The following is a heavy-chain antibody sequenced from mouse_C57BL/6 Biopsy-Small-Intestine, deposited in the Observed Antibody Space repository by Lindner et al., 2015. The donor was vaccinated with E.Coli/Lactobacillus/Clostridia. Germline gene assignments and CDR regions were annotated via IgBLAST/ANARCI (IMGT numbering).Heavy chain of an antibody. CDR3: ARERETGTAWFAY. CDR1: GYAFSSSW. D-gene: IGHD4-1*01. CDR2: IYPGDGDT. V-gene: IGHV1-82*01. J-gene: IGHJ3*01. Sequence: VQLQESGPELVKPGASVKISCKASGYAFSSSWMNWVKQRPGKGLEWIGRIYPGDGDTNYNGKFKGKATLTADKSSSTAYMQLSSLTSEDSAVYFCARERETGTAWFAYWGQGTLVTVSA.